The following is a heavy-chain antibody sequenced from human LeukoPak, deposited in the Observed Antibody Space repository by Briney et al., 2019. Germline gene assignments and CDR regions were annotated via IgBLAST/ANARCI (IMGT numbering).Heavy chain of an antibody. CDR3: ARLIRFGEFLHPYYFDY. J-gene: IGHJ4*02. Sequence: SETLSLTCAVYDGSFSGYYWSWIRQPPGKGLEWIGEINYSGSTNYNPSLKSRVTISVDTSKNQFSLKLSSVTAADTAVYYCARLIRFGEFLHPYYFDYWGQGTLVTVSS. CDR1: DGSFSGYY. CDR2: INYSGST. D-gene: IGHD3-10*01. V-gene: IGHV4-34*01.